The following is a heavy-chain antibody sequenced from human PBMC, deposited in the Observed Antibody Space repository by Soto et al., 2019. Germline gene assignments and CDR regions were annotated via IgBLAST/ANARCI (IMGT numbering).Heavy chain of an antibody. Sequence: QEHLVESGGGVVKPGGSLRLSCTASGFSFSDYYMSRIRQAPGKVLECIADISSSGNSIYYADDVKGRFTLSRDNAKNSLCLHMNSLTAEDTDMYYCVRDDDNGGTNNWFDPWGQGTLVTVSS. D-gene: IGHD4-17*01. CDR2: ISSSGNSI. CDR1: GFSFSDYY. V-gene: IGHV3-11*01. CDR3: VRDDDNGGTNNWFDP. J-gene: IGHJ5*02.